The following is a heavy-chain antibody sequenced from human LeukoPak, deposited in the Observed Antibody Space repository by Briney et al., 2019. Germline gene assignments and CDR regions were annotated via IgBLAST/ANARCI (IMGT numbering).Heavy chain of an antibody. CDR1: GGSFSGYY. CDR2: IYYSGET. D-gene: IGHD4-11*01. Sequence: PSETLSLTCAVYGGSFSGYYWGWIRQPPGKGLEWIWSIYYSGETYYNPSLKTRVTITLDTSNSQFSLKLSSVTAADTAVYYCARHRDYTTEGFGPWGQGILVTVSS. V-gene: IGHV4-39*01. J-gene: IGHJ5*02. CDR3: ARHRDYTTEGFGP.